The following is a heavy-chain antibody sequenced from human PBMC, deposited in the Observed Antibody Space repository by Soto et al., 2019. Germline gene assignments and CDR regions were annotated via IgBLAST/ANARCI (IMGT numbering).Heavy chain of an antibody. Sequence: QVQLQQWGAGLLKPSETLSLTCAVYGGSFSGYYWSWIRQPPGKGLAWIGEINHSGSTNYNPSLKSRVTISVDTSKNQFSRKLTSVTAADTAVYYCARDWLRGQLDTQDAFDIWCQGTMVTVSS. CDR1: GGSFSGYY. D-gene: IGHD6-6*01. J-gene: IGHJ3*02. V-gene: IGHV4-34*01. CDR2: INHSGST. CDR3: ARDWLRGQLDTQDAFDI.